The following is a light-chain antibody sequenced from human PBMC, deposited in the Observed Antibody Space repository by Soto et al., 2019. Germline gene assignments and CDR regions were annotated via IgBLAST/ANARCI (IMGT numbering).Light chain of an antibody. Sequence: EIVLTQSPATLSVSPGESATLSCRASQSVITNLAWYQQKPGQAPRLLIYDASNRATGIPARFSGSGPGTDFTLTISSLEPEDFAVYYCQQRSSWPITFGQGTRLEI. CDR2: DAS. CDR1: QSVITN. J-gene: IGKJ5*01. V-gene: IGKV3D-11*02. CDR3: QQRSSWPIT.